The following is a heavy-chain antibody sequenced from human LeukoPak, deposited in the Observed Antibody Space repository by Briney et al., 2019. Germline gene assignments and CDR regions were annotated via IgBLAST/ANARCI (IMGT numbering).Heavy chain of an antibody. Sequence: SETLSLTCAVYGGSFSGYYWSWIRQPPGKGLEWIGEINHSGSTNYNPSLKSRVTISVDTSKNQFSLKLSSVTAADTAVYYCARHERYYGSGSYWDYWGQGTLVTVSS. J-gene: IGHJ4*02. V-gene: IGHV4-34*01. CDR3: ARHERYYGSGSYWDY. CDR1: GGSFSGYY. D-gene: IGHD3-10*01. CDR2: INHSGST.